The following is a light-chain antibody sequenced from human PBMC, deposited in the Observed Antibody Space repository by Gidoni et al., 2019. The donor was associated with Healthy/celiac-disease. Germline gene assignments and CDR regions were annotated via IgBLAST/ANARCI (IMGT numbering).Light chain of an antibody. CDR1: ALPKQY. CDR2: KDS. Sequence: SYELTQPPSVSVSPGQTARSTCSGDALPKQYAYWYQQKPGQAPVLVIYKDSERPSGIPERFSGSSSGTTVTLTISGVQAEDAADYYCQSADSSGTYWVFGGGTKLTVL. J-gene: IGLJ3*02. V-gene: IGLV3-25*03. CDR3: QSADSSGTYWV.